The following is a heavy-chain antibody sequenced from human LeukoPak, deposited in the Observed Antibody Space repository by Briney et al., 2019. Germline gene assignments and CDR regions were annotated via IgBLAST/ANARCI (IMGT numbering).Heavy chain of an antibody. CDR1: SASISSSPYY. Sequence: PSETLSLTCTVSSASISSSPYYWAWIRQSPGKGLEWIGTISYSGTTYYNPSLMSRVSISVDTSKNHFSLKLSSVTAADTAVYYCAREPSGWGNYFDYWGQGTLVTVSS. V-gene: IGHV4-39*02. CDR2: ISYSGTT. D-gene: IGHD6-19*01. CDR3: AREPSGWGNYFDY. J-gene: IGHJ4*02.